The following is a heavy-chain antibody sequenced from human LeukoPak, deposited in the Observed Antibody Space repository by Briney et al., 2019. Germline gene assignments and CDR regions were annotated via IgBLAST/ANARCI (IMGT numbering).Heavy chain of an antibody. Sequence: SETLSLTCAVYGGSFSGYYWSWIRQPPGKGLEWIGEINHSGSTNYNPSLKSRVTISVDTSKNQFSLKLSSVTAADTAVYYCARATMYYYGSGSYYNPRWFDPWGQGTLVTVSS. V-gene: IGHV4-34*01. CDR3: ARATMYYYGSGSYYNPRWFDP. D-gene: IGHD3-10*01. J-gene: IGHJ5*02. CDR2: INHSGST. CDR1: GGSFSGYY.